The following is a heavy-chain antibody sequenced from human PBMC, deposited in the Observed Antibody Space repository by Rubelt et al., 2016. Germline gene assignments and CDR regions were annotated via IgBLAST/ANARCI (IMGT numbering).Heavy chain of an antibody. CDR2: ISGSGGST. V-gene: IGHV3-23*01. D-gene: IGHD1-1*01. CDR1: GFTFSSFA. CDR3: AREGPRGYQLAY. Sequence: EVQLLESGGDLVQPGGSLRISCAASGFTFSSFAMSWVRQDPGKGLEWVAGISGSGGSTYYAESMKGRFTISGDNSKNKVYLQRNSVRADDTAVYYCAREGPRGYQLAYWGQGTLVTVSS. J-gene: IGHJ4*02.